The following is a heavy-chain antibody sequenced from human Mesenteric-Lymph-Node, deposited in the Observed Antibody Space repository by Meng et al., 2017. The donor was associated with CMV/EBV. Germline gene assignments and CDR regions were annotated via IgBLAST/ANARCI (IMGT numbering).Heavy chain of an antibody. CDR3: ARDRRSSSLVDY. CDR2: IYYSGNT. CDR1: RGSGSSCSYF. Sequence: VARGSGSSCSYFWSWIRQPPGKGLEYIGYIYYSGNTNYNPSLKNRVTISVDTSKNQFSLKLSSVTAADTAVYYCARDRRSSSLVDYWGQGTLVTVSS. J-gene: IGHJ4*02. V-gene: IGHV4-61*01. D-gene: IGHD6-13*01.